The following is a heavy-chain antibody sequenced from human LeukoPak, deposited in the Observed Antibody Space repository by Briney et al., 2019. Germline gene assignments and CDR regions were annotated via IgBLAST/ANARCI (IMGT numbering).Heavy chain of an antibody. Sequence: GGSLRLSCAASGFTFSSYVMYWVRQAPGKGLEWVARMSYDGSNKYYADSVKGRFTISRDNSKNTLYLQMNSLRAEDTAVYYCAKLAAAGRGEDYWGQGTLVTVSS. D-gene: IGHD6-13*01. V-gene: IGHV3-30*18. CDR2: MSYDGSNK. CDR3: AKLAAAGRGEDY. CDR1: GFTFSSYV. J-gene: IGHJ4*02.